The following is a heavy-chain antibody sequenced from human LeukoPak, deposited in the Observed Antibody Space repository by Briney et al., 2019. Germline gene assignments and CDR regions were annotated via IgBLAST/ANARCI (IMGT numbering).Heavy chain of an antibody. J-gene: IGHJ6*03. CDR2: IYYGGST. CDR3: ARGPSPSHYDFWSGYYMDYYYYYMDV. D-gene: IGHD3-3*01. V-gene: IGHV4-39*07. CDR1: GGSISSSSYY. Sequence: SETLSLTCTVSGGSISSSSYYWGWIRQPPGKGLEWIGSIYYGGSTYYNPSLKSRVTISVDTSKNQFSLKLSSVTAADTAVYYCARGPSPSHYDFWSGYYMDYYYYYMDVWGKGTTVTVSS.